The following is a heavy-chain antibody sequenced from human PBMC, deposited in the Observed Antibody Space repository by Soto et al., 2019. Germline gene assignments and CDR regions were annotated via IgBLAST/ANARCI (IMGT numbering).Heavy chain of an antibody. Sequence: NPSETLSLTCAVYGGSFSGYYCSWFRQPPGKGLEWFGEINHSGSTNYNPSLQSRVTISVDTSKNQFSLKLSSVTAADTDVYYCARGPHITAKYGYGGRGTPVTVSS. CDR2: INHSGST. CDR1: GGSFSGYY. V-gene: IGHV4-34*01. J-gene: IGHJ4*02. D-gene: IGHD1-20*01. CDR3: ARGPHITAKYGY.